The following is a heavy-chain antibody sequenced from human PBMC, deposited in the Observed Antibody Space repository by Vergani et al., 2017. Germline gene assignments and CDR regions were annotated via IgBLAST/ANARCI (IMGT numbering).Heavy chain of an antibody. CDR1: GFTFSSYS. CDR2: ISSSSSTI. V-gene: IGHV3-48*04. J-gene: IGHJ4*02. D-gene: IGHD3-10*01. CDR3: ARHGVRGNSL. Sequence: EVQLVESGGGLVQPGGSLRLSCAASGFTFSSYSMNWVRQAPGKGLEWVSYISSSSSTIYYADSVKGRFTISRDNAKNSLYLQMNSLRAEDTAVYYCARHGVRGNSLWGQGTLVTVSS.